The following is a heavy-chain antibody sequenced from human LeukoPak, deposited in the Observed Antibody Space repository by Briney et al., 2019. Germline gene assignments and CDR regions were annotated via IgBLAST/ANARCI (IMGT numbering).Heavy chain of an antibody. Sequence: GGSLRLSCAASGFTFSSYGMHWVRQAPGKGLEWVAVIWYDGSNKYYADSVKGRFTISRDNSKNTLYLQMNSLGAEDTAVYYCAREDYYDSSGRHFDYWGQGTLVTVSS. CDR3: AREDYYDSSGRHFDY. V-gene: IGHV3-33*01. D-gene: IGHD3-22*01. J-gene: IGHJ4*02. CDR1: GFTFSSYG. CDR2: IWYDGSNK.